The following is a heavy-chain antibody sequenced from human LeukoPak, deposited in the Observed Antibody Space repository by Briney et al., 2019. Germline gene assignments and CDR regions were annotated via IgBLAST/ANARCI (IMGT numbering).Heavy chain of an antibody. D-gene: IGHD6-13*01. CDR2: ISAYNGNT. J-gene: IGHJ6*02. CDR1: GYTFTSYG. CDR3: ARDNGGQQLVNWDYYYYGMDV. Sequence: ASVKVSCKASGYTFTSYGISWVRQAPGQGLEWMGWISAYNGNTNYAQKLRGRVTMTTDTSTSTAYMELRSLRSDDTAVYYCARDNGGQQLVNWDYYYYGMDVWGQGTTVTVSS. V-gene: IGHV1-18*01.